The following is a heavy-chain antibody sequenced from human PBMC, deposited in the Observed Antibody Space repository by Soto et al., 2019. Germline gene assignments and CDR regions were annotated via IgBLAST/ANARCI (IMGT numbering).Heavy chain of an antibody. D-gene: IGHD1-1*01. J-gene: IGHJ4*02. V-gene: IGHV1-3*01. Sequence: GASVKVSCKASGYSFTTYPIHWVRQAPGQTLEWMGWMNAGTGNTRYSQNFQGRVTITWDTSASTAYMELNSLKSEDTAIYYCAGGSGRGTNHFVFWGRGDLVTVSS. CDR3: AGGSGRGTNHFVF. CDR2: MNAGTGNT. CDR1: GYSFTTYP.